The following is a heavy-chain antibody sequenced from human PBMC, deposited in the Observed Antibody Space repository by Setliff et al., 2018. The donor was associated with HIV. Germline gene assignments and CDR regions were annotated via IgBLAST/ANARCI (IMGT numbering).Heavy chain of an antibody. Sequence: ASVKVSCKTSDYTFTNYGIYWVRQAPGQGLEWMGWISNYNGNTNYAQKFHGRVTMTTDTSTRTAYMEMRGLTYDDTAVYYCARASGGNSVENGFDVWGQGTMVTVSS. J-gene: IGHJ3*01. D-gene: IGHD1-26*01. CDR2: ISNYNGNT. CDR3: ARASGGNSVENGFDV. CDR1: DYTFTNYG. V-gene: IGHV1-18*01.